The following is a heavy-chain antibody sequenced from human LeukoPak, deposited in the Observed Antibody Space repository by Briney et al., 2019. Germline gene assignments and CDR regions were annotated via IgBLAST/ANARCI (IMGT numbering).Heavy chain of an antibody. J-gene: IGHJ4*02. CDR2: INHSGST. D-gene: IGHD3-16*01. CDR1: GGSFSTYY. CDR3: ARAGGPSPYADYCDY. Sequence: SETLSLTCAVYGGSFSTYYWTWVRQPPGKGLEWIGEINHSGSTNYNPSLKSRVTISLNTSKNQFSLKLSSVTAADTGVYYCARAGGPSPYADYCDYWGQGTLVTVSS. V-gene: IGHV4-34*01.